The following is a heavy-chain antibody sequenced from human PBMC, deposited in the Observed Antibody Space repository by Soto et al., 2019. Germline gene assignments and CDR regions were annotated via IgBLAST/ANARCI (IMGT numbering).Heavy chain of an antibody. J-gene: IGHJ4*02. CDR1: GFTFSSYW. CDR2: TRQDGGQE. Sequence: TGGSLRLSCAASGFTFSSYWMSWVRQAPGKGLEWVAHTRQDGGQEYYVDSVKGRFTISRDNARNSLYLQMNSLRVEDTAVYYCARYPNPTVAGLPFDLWGQGTLVTGSS. D-gene: IGHD6-19*01. V-gene: IGHV3-7*03. CDR3: ARYPNPTVAGLPFDL.